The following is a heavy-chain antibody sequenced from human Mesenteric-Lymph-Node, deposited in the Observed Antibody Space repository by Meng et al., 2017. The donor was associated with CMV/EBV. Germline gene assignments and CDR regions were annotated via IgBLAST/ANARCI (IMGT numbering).Heavy chain of an antibody. J-gene: IGHJ2*01. CDR2: ISSDSRYI. CDR1: GFTFSSYA. V-gene: IGHV3-21*01. D-gene: IGHD6-13*01. CDR3: ARAGMSGAGRDWYFDL. Sequence: GGSLRLSCAASGFTFSSYAMSWVRQAPGKGLEWVSSISSDSRYIYYADSVKGRFTISRDNAKNSLFLQMNSLRAEDTKVYYCARAGMSGAGRDWYFDLWGRGTLVTVSS.